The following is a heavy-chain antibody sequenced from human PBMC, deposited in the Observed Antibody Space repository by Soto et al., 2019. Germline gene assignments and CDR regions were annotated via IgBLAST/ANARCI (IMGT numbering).Heavy chain of an antibody. V-gene: IGHV1-69*06. D-gene: IGHD2-21*02. J-gene: IGHJ4*02. CDR3: ARDPAYCGGDCPSGAY. Sequence: QVQLVQSGAEVKKPGSSVKVSCKASGGTFSSYAISWVRQAPGQGLEWMGGIIPIFGTANYAQKFQGRVTITADKSTSTAYMELSSLRSEDTAVYYCARDPAYCGGDCPSGAYWGQGTLVTVSS. CDR1: GGTFSSYA. CDR2: IIPIFGTA.